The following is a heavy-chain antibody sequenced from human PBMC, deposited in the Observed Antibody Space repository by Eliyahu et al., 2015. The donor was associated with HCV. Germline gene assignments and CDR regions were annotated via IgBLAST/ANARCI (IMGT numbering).Heavy chain of an antibody. CDR1: GFNFGGFA. J-gene: IGHJ4*02. D-gene: IGHD6-19*01. Sequence: EVQLVESGGGLVQPGRSLRLSCAASGFNFGGFAMHWVRQAPGKGLEWVSSIIWNSGSIAYTDSVKGRFTISRDNTKNSLYLQMNSLRPDDTAYYYCVKATYSSAWVPFDYWGQGTLVTVSS. CDR2: IIWNSGSI. V-gene: IGHV3-9*01. CDR3: VKATYSSAWVPFDY.